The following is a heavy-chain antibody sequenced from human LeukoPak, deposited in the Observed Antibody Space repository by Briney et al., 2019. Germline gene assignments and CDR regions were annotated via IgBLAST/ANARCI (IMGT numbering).Heavy chain of an antibody. Sequence: ESGPALVKPTQTLTLTCTFSGFSLTATGMRVSWIRQPPGKALEWLARTDWDDDKFYSTSLKTRLTISKDTSKNQVVLTMTNMDPVDTATYYCAWLQGATIGAKWFDPWGQGTLVTVSS. J-gene: IGHJ5*02. CDR1: GFSLTATGMR. CDR2: TDWDDDK. CDR3: AWLQGATIGAKWFDP. D-gene: IGHD4/OR15-4a*01. V-gene: IGHV2-70*04.